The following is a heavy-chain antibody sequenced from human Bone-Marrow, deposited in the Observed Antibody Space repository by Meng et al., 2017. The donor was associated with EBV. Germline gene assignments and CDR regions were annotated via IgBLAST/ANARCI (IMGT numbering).Heavy chain of an antibody. J-gene: IGHJ4*02. V-gene: IGHV1-18*01. Sequence: QAHVVLAGAVGKKPGASVKVSCKASGYTFSSYGFTWVRQAPGQGLEWMGWVSAYNGNTNYAQKLQGRVTMTADTSTSTAYMELRSLRSDDTAVYYCARAYYGSGSYYGGFDYWGQGTLVTVSS. CDR2: VSAYNGNT. D-gene: IGHD3-10*01. CDR1: GYTFSSYG. CDR3: ARAYYGSGSYYGGFDY.